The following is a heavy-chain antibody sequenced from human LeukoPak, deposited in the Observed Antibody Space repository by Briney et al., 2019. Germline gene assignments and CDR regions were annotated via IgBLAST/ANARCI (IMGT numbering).Heavy chain of an antibody. V-gene: IGHV3-74*01. CDR1: GFTFSSYW. D-gene: IGHD3-10*01. Sequence: PGGSLRLSCAASGFTFSSYWMHWVRQAPGKGLVWVSRINSDGSSTSYADSVKGRFTISRDNAKNTLYLQMNSLRAEDTAVYYCASPGGSGSYYKDYWGQGTLVTVSS. J-gene: IGHJ4*02. CDR2: INSDGSST. CDR3: ASPGGSGSYYKDY.